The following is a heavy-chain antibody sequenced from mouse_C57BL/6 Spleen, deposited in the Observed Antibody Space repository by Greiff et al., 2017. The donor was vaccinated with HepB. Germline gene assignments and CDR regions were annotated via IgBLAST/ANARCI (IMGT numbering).Heavy chain of an antibody. CDR3: ARANGSSYVSFDY. D-gene: IGHD1-1*01. J-gene: IGHJ2*01. Sequence: EVKLVESGPVLVKPGASVKMSCKASGYTFTDYYMNWVKQSHGKSLEWIGVINPYNGGTSYNQKFKGKATLTVDKSSSTAYMELNSLTSEDSAVYYCARANGSSYVSFDYWGQGTTLTVSS. V-gene: IGHV1-19*01. CDR1: GYTFTDYY. CDR2: INPYNGGT.